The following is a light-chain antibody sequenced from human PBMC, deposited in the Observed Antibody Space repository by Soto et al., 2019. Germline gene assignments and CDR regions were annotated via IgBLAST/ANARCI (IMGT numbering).Light chain of an antibody. CDR2: LKSDGSH. J-gene: IGLJ2*01. V-gene: IGLV4-69*01. Sequence: QPVLTQSPSASASLGASVKLTCTLSRGHSSYAIAWHQQQPEKGPRYLMKLKSDGSHTKGDGIPDRFSGSSSGAERYLTISSLQSEDEADYYCQTSDTGILVFGGGTKVTVL. CDR3: QTSDTGILV. CDR1: RGHSSYA.